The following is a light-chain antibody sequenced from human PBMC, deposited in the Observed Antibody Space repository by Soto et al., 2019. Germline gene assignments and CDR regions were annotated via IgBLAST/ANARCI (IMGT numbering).Light chain of an antibody. V-gene: IGLV2-14*01. J-gene: IGLJ2*01. CDR3: SSYTSSTTLRV. Sequence: QSALTQPASVSWSPGQSITISCTGTSSDVGGYNYVSWYQQHPGKAPKLMIYDVSNRPSGVSNRFSGSKSGNTASLTISGLQAEDEAVYYCSSYTSSTTLRVFGGGTKLTVL. CDR1: SSDVGGYNY. CDR2: DVS.